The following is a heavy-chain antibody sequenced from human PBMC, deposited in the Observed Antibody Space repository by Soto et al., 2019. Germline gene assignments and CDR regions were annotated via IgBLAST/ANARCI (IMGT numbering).Heavy chain of an antibody. CDR2: ISYDGSNK. D-gene: IGHD3-10*01. CDR3: AKLGWFGELLDYYYYGMDV. V-gene: IGHV3-30*18. J-gene: IGHJ6*02. CDR1: GFTFSSYG. Sequence: GGSLRLSCAASGFTFSSYGMHWVRQAPGKGLEWVAVISYDGSNKYYADSVKGRFTISRDNSKNTLYLQMNSLRAEDTAVYYCAKLGWFGELLDYYYYGMDVWGQGTTVTAP.